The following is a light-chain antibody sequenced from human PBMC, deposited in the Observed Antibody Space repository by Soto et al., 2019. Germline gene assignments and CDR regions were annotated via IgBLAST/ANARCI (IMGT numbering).Light chain of an antibody. CDR3: QQYDYLRT. CDR2: DAS. J-gene: IGKJ4*01. V-gene: IGKV1-33*01. Sequence: DIQMTQSPSSLSASLGDRVTITCQASQDISNYLNWYQQKPGKAPKLLIYDASNLETGVPSRFSGSRSGTDFTFTISSLQPEDIATYYCQQYDYLRTVGGGTKVDSK. CDR1: QDISNY.